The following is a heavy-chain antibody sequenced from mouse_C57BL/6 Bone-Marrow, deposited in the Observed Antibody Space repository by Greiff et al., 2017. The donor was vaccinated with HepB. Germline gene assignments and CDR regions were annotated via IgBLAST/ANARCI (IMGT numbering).Heavy chain of an antibody. D-gene: IGHD1-1*01. V-gene: IGHV14-1*01. CDR1: GFNIKDYY. J-gene: IGHJ1*03. Sequence: VQLKQSGAELVRPGASVKLSCTASGFNIKDYYMHWVKQRPEQGLEWIGRIDPEDGDTEYASKFQGKATITADTSSNTAYLQLSSLTSEDTAVYYCTTTTVVDWYFDVWGTGTTVTVSS. CDR3: TTTTVVDWYFDV. CDR2: IDPEDGDT.